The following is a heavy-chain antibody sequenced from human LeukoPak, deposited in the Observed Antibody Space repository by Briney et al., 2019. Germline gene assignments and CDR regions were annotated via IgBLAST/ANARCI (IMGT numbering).Heavy chain of an antibody. CDR2: IRYDGSNK. CDR3: TKDGAPHYSGSYFYYYYYMDV. V-gene: IGHV3-30*02. Sequence: GGSLRLSCAASGFTFSSYGMHWVRQAPGKGLEWVTFIRYDGSNKYYADSVKGRFTISRDNSKNTLYLQMNSLRAEDTAVYYCTKDGAPHYSGSYFYYYYYMDVWGKGTTVTVSS. CDR1: GFTFSSYG. J-gene: IGHJ6*03. D-gene: IGHD1-26*01.